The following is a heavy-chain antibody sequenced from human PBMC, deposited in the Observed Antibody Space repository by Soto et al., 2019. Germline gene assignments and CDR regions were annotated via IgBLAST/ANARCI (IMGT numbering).Heavy chain of an antibody. V-gene: IGHV4-4*07. D-gene: IGHD1-1*01. CDR1: GASISGFY. J-gene: IGHJ5*02. CDR2: IYATGTT. CDR3: VRDGTKTLRDWFDP. Sequence: XETLSLTCTVSGASISGFYWSWIRKSAGKGLEWIGRIYATGTTDYNPSLKGRVMMSVDTSKKQFSLKLRSVTAADTAVYYCVRDGTKTLRDWFDPWGQGISVTVSS.